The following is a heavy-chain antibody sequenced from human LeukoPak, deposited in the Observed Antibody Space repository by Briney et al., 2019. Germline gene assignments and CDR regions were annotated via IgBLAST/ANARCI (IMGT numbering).Heavy chain of an antibody. Sequence: GGSLRLSCAASGFTFSSYSMNWVRLAPGKGLEWVSSISSSSTYIYYADSVRGRFTISRDNAANSLYLQMNSLRAEDTAVYYCARLVGDRTIYDYWGQGTLVTVSS. D-gene: IGHD1-26*01. CDR1: GFTFSSYS. CDR3: ARLVGDRTIYDY. V-gene: IGHV3-21*06. J-gene: IGHJ4*02. CDR2: ISSSSTYI.